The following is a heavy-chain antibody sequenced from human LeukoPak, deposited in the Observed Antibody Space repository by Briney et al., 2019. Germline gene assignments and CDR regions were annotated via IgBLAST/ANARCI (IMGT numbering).Heavy chain of an antibody. Sequence: PGGSLRLSCAASGFTFSSYSMNWVRQAPGKGLEWVSSISSSSSYIYYADSVKGRFTISRDNAKNSLYLQMNSLRAEDTAVYYCARESDAPPLDVLRYFDWTEQWGYYYGMDVWGQGTTVTVSS. CDR2: ISSSSSYI. CDR1: GFTFSSYS. V-gene: IGHV3-21*01. CDR3: ARESDAPPLDVLRYFDWTEQWGYYYGMDV. J-gene: IGHJ6*02. D-gene: IGHD3-9*01.